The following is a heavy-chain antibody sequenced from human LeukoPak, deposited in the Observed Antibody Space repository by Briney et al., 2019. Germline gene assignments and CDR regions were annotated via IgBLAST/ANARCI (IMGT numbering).Heavy chain of an antibody. V-gene: IGHV1-69*04. CDR3: ARVIVVNYFDS. D-gene: IGHD2-21*01. Sequence: ASVKVSCKASGGTFSSYAISWVRQAPGQGLEWMGRIIPILGIANYAQKFQGRVTITADKSTSTAYMELSSLRSEDTAVYYCARVIVVNYFDSWGQGTLVTVSS. CDR2: IIPILGIA. CDR1: GGTFSSYA. J-gene: IGHJ4*02.